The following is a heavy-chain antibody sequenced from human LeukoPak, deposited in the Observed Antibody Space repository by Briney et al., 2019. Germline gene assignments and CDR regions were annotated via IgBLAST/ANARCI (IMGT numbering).Heavy chain of an antibody. CDR2: FDPEDGET. J-gene: IGHJ4*02. Sequence: ASVKVSCKVSGYTLTELSMHWVRQAPGKGLEWMGGFDPEDGETIYAQKFQGRVTMTEDTSTDTAYMELSSLRSEDTAVYYCATVSSSSWYGDFDYWGQGTLVTVSS. V-gene: IGHV1-24*01. CDR3: ATVSSSSWYGDFDY. CDR1: GYTLTELS. D-gene: IGHD6-13*01.